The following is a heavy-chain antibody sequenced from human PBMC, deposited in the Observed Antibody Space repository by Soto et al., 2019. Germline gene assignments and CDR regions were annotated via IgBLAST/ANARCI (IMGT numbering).Heavy chain of an antibody. CDR2: ISNDGGTQ. Sequence: QVQLVESGGGVVQPGKSLRLSCAASGFTFNKYGVNWVRQAPGKGLEWVAVISNDGGTQFYADSVKGRFSISRDNSKNTLSLHMSSLRAEDTAVYYCHLDEDGDWWGQGTLVTVSS. D-gene: IGHD1-1*01. V-gene: IGHV3-30*03. J-gene: IGHJ4*02. CDR1: GFTFNKYG. CDR3: HLDEDGDW.